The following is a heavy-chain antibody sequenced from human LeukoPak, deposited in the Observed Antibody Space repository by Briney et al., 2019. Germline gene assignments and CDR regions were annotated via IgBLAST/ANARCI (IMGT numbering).Heavy chain of an antibody. Sequence: PSETLSLTCTVSGGSISSYYWSWIRQPPGKGLEWIGYIYYSGSTNYNPSLKSRVTISVDTSKNQFTLKLSSVTAADTAVYYCARGWDYYYGSGAWGQGTLVTVSS. D-gene: IGHD3-10*01. CDR3: ARGWDYYYGSGA. CDR1: GGSISSYY. J-gene: IGHJ5*02. V-gene: IGHV4-59*08. CDR2: IYYSGST.